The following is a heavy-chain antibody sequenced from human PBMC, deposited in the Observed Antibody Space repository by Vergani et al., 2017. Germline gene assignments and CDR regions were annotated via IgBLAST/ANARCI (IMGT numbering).Heavy chain of an antibody. D-gene: IGHD3-3*01. CDR2: IYYSGST. J-gene: IGHJ6*02. CDR1: GGSISSYY. CDR3: ARDPGYDFWSGQVYGMDV. Sequence: QVQLQESGPGLVKPSETLSLTCTVSGGSISSYYWSWIRQPPGKGLEWIGYIYYSGSTNDNPSLKSRVTISVDTSKNQFSLKLSSVTAADTAVYYCARDPGYDFWSGQVYGMDVWGQGTTVTVSS. V-gene: IGHV4-59*01.